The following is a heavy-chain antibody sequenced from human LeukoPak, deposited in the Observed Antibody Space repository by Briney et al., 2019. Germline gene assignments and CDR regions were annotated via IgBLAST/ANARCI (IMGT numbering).Heavy chain of an antibody. D-gene: IGHD2-2*01. CDR1: GGSFSGYY. CDR3: ARDEFIVVVPAAKAYYGMDV. Sequence: SETLSLTCAVYGGSFSGYYWSWIRQPPGKGLEWIGEINHSGSTNYNPSLKSRVTISVDTSKNQFSLKLSSVTAADTAVYYCARDEFIVVVPAAKAYYGMDVWGQGTTVTVSS. V-gene: IGHV4-34*01. CDR2: INHSGST. J-gene: IGHJ6*02.